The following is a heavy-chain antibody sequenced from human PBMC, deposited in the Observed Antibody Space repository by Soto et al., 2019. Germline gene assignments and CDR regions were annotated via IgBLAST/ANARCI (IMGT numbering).Heavy chain of an antibody. D-gene: IGHD2-15*01. CDR1: GFAFSTYA. CDR3: AKDRLPTSGQRFYFDS. Sequence: DVNLLQSGGGSAQPGGSLRLSCATSGFAFSTYAMTWVRQVPGRGLEWVSTILPDETGFYTVSVKGRFTISRDNFRGILYLQMSDLWVEDAAIYFCAKDRLPTSGQRFYFDSWGQGSLVTVSS. J-gene: IGHJ4*02. V-gene: IGHV3-23*01. CDR2: ILPDETG.